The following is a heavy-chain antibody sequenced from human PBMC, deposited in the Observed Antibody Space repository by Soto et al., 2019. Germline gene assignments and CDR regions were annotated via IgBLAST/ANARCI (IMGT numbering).Heavy chain of an antibody. D-gene: IGHD1-26*01. V-gene: IGHV3-23*01. Sequence: GGSLRLSCAASGFTFSSYAMSWVRQAPGKGLEWVSAISGSGGSTYYADSVKGRFTISRDNSKNTLYLQMNSLRAEDAAVYYCAKEGYPWGLTPAGSSDAFDIWGQGTMVTVSS. CDR2: ISGSGGST. CDR3: AKEGYPWGLTPAGSSDAFDI. J-gene: IGHJ3*02. CDR1: GFTFSSYA.